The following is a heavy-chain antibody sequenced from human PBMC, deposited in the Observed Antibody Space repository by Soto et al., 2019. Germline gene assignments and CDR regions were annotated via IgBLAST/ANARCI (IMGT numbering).Heavy chain of an antibody. CDR1: RLTFSSYG. Sequence: GGSLRLSCGASRLTFSSYGMHWVRQAPGKGLEWVALISYDESKKYYADSVKGRFTISRDNSKNTLYLQMNSLRAEDTAVYYCARGNVPKRITIFGVVIQNWFDPWGQGTLVTVS. CDR2: ISYDESKK. D-gene: IGHD3-3*01. CDR3: ARGNVPKRITIFGVVIQNWFDP. J-gene: IGHJ5*02. V-gene: IGHV3-30*03.